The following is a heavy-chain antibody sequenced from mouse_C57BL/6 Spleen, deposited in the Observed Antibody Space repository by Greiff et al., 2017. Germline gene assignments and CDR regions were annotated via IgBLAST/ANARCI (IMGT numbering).Heavy chain of an antibody. Sequence: VQLQQPGAELVKPGASVKMSCKASGYTFTSYWITWVKQRPGQGLEWIGDIYPGSGSTNYNEKFKSKATLTVDTSSSTAYMQLSSLTSEDSAVYDCARGDYDYDEYFDVWGTGTTVTVSS. V-gene: IGHV1-55*01. CDR1: GYTFTSYW. CDR3: ARGDYDYDEYFDV. D-gene: IGHD2-4*01. CDR2: IYPGSGST. J-gene: IGHJ1*03.